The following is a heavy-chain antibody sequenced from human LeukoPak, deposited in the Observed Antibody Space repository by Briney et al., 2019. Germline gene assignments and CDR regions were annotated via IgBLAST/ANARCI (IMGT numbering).Heavy chain of an antibody. CDR1: GFTFSSFG. Sequence: PGGSLRLSCAASGFTFSSFGMHWVRQAPGKGLEWVAFIRYDGTSQYYADSVKDRFTISRDNSKDTLYLQSNSLRADDTAMYYCAKGIGNSWYSREWWGQGTLVTVSS. CDR2: IRYDGTSQ. CDR3: AKGIGNSWYSREW. D-gene: IGHD6-13*01. J-gene: IGHJ4*02. V-gene: IGHV3-30*02.